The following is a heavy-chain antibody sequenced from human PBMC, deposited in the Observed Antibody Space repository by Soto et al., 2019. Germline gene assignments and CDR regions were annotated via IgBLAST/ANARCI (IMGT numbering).Heavy chain of an antibody. J-gene: IGHJ6*02. CDR3: ARVGWLPQAGAYYYYGMDV. CDR2: ISSSSSYI. CDR1: GFTFSSYS. V-gene: IGHV3-21*01. Sequence: GGSLRLSCAASGFTFSSYSMNWVRQAPGKGLEWVSSISSSSSYIHYADSVKGRFTISRDNAKNSLYLQMNSLRAEDTAVYYCARVGWLPQAGAYYYYGMDVWGQGTTVTVSS. D-gene: IGHD5-12*01.